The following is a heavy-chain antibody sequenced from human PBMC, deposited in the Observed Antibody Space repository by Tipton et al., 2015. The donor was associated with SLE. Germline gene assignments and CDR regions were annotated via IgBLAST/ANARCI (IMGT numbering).Heavy chain of an antibody. D-gene: IGHD6-13*01. CDR3: ARDRGIAAGCTWGY. V-gene: IGHV3-30*04. CDR1: GFTFSSYA. CDR2: ISYDGSNK. Sequence: SLRLSCAASGFTFSSYAMHWVRQAPGKGLEWVAVISYDGSNKYYADSVKGRFTISRDNSKNTLYLQMNSLRAEDTAVYYCARDRGIAAGCTWGYWGQGTLVTVSS. J-gene: IGHJ4*02.